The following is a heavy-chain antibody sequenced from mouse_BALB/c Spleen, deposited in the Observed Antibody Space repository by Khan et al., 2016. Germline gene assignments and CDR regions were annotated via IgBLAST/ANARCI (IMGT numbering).Heavy chain of an antibody. J-gene: IGHJ4*01. D-gene: IGHD2-1*01. CDR2: ILPGSGNS. V-gene: IGHV1-9*01. Sequence: VELVESGAELMKPGASVKISCKATGYTFNNYWIEWVKQRPGHGLEWIGDILPGSGNSNYNENLKGKATFTADTSSNTAYMQLSSLTSEDSALYYCARAWYCMDYWGQGTSVTVSS. CDR3: ARAWYCMDY. CDR1: GYTFNNYW.